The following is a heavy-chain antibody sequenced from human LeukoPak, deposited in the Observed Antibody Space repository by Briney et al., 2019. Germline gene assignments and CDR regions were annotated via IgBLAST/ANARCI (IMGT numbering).Heavy chain of an antibody. Sequence: GGSLRLSCAASGFTFRNYWMSWIRQVPGKWLEWVVNINEGGNEKNYVDSVKGRFTASRDNAQNSLYLQMNSLRVEDTAVYYCARHPNSNWDYWGQGTLVTVSS. J-gene: IGHJ4*02. D-gene: IGHD6-13*01. CDR3: ARHPNSNWDY. CDR1: GFTFRNYW. V-gene: IGHV3-7*01. CDR2: INEGGNEK.